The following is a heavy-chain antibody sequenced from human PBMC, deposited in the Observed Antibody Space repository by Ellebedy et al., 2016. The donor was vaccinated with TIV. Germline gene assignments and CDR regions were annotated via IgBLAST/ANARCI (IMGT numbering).Heavy chain of an antibody. CDR3: ARRSSAYALDY. J-gene: IGHJ4*02. CDR2: TDPSGGST. CDR1: GYTFSSNY. V-gene: IGHV1-46*01. Sequence: AASVKVSCKASGYTFSSNYIHWVRQAPGQGLEWMGITDPSGGSTNYAQKFQGRVTMTRDTSTSTVYMELSSLRSEDTAVYYCARRSSAYALDYWGQGTLVTVSS. D-gene: IGHD5-12*01.